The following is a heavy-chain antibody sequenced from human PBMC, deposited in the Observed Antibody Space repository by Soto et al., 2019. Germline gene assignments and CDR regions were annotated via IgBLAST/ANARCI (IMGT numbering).Heavy chain of an antibody. D-gene: IGHD2-2*01. Sequence: SETLSLTCTVSGRSISSYYWSWIRQPPGKGLEWIGYIYYSGSTNYNPSLKSRVTISVDTSKNQFSLKLSSVTAADTAVYYYARARSLGYCSSTSCPNWFDPWGQGTLVTSPQ. CDR3: ARARSLGYCSSTSCPNWFDP. CDR1: GRSISSYY. CDR2: IYYSGST. V-gene: IGHV4-59*01. J-gene: IGHJ5*02.